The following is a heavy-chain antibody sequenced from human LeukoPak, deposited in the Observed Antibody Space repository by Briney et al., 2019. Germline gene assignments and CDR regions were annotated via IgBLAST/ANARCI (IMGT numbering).Heavy chain of an antibody. D-gene: IGHD6-19*01. J-gene: IGHJ4*02. CDR2: VFSSGHT. Sequence: SESLSLTWTAAGGSISTFFWSWIRQPPGSGLGWIGHVFSSGHTDYNPSLKSRLTISEDTSKNHSSLQLTAVTAADTAVYYCARGPGWLPDRWGRGILLTVS. CDR3: ARGPGWLPDR. V-gene: IGHV4-59*01. CDR1: GGSISTFF.